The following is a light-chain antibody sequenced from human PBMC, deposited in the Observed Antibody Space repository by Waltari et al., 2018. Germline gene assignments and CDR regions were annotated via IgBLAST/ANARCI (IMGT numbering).Light chain of an antibody. V-gene: IGLV3-9*01. Sequence: SYEVTQPLSVSVALGQTGRITCGGNNIGTKNVHWYQQKPGQAPVLVIYRDSSRPSGIPERFSGSNSGNTATLTISRAQAGDEADYYCQVWDSNTPYVFGTGTKVTVL. CDR3: QVWDSNTPYV. CDR2: RDS. CDR1: NIGTKN. J-gene: IGLJ1*01.